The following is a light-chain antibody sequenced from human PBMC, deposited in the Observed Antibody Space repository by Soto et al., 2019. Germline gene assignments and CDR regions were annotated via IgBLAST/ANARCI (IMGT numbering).Light chain of an antibody. CDR1: QSLLHSDGYNY. CDR3: MQALESRT. V-gene: IGKV2-28*01. Sequence: DIVMTQSPLSLPVTPGEPASISCRSSQSLLHSDGYNYLDWYLQKPGQSPQLLIYLGSHRASGVPDRFSGSGSGTDFTLKISRVEAEDVGVYYCMQALESRTFGGGTKVEIK. J-gene: IGKJ4*01. CDR2: LGS.